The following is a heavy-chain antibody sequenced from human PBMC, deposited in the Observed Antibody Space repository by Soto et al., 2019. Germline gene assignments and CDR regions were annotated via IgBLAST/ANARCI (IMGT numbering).Heavy chain of an antibody. V-gene: IGHV1-3*01. CDR1: GYTFTSYY. D-gene: IGHD2-15*01. J-gene: IGHJ4*02. Sequence: ASVKVSCKASGYTFTSYYMHWVRQAPGQGLEWMGWINAGNGNTKYSQKFQGRVTITGDTSASTAYMELSSLRSEDTAVYYCARGPGGPDGPGDYWGQGTLVTVSS. CDR2: INAGNGNT. CDR3: ARGPGGPDGPGDY.